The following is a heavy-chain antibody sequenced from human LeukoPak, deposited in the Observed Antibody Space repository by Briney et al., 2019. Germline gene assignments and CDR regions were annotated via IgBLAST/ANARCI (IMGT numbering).Heavy chain of an antibody. CDR2: IYYSGST. CDR1: GGSISSGGYY. Sequence: PSQTLSLTCTVSGGSISSGGYYWSWIRQHPGKGLEWIGYIYYSGSTCYNPSLKSRVTISVDTSKNQFSLKLSSVTAADTAVYYCARQGDVGLFHYWGQGTLVTVSS. D-gene: IGHD1-26*01. J-gene: IGHJ4*02. V-gene: IGHV4-31*03. CDR3: ARQGDVGLFHY.